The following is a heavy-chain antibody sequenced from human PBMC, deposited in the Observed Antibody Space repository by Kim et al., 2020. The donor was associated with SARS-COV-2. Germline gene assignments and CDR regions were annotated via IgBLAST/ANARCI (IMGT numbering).Heavy chain of an antibody. Sequence: HKFQGRVTITADKSTSTAYMELSSLRSEDTAVYYCAGGVVPAAMGGWFDPWGQGTLVTVSS. D-gene: IGHD2-2*01. J-gene: IGHJ5*02. V-gene: IGHV1-69*04. CDR3: AGGVVPAAMGGWFDP.